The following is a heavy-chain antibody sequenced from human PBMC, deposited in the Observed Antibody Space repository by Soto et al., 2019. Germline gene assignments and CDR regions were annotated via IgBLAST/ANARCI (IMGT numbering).Heavy chain of an antibody. D-gene: IGHD5-18*01. CDR2: ISGSSGST. V-gene: IGHV3-23*01. CDR3: ANRDTSMVTRYYYGMAV. Sequence: PGGSVRLSCAASGFRFGSYAMSWVRQAPGKGLEWVSAISGSSGSTYYADSVKGRFTISRDNSKNTLYLQMNSLRAEDTAVYYCANRDTSMVTRYYYGMAVRGQGTTVT. CDR1: GFRFGSYA. J-gene: IGHJ6*02.